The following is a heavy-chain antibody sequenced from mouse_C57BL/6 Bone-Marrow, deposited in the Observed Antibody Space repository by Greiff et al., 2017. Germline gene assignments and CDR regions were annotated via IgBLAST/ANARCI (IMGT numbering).Heavy chain of an antibody. V-gene: IGHV3-1*01. D-gene: IGHD2-3*01. Sequence: EVKLVESGPGMVKPSQSLSLTCTVTGYSITSGYDWHWIRHFPGNKLEWMGYISYSGSTNYNPSLKSRISITHDPSKNHFFLKLNSVTTEDTATYYCARGSYDLYAMDYWCQGTSVTVSS. J-gene: IGHJ4*01. CDR3: ARGSYDLYAMDY. CDR2: ISYSGST. CDR1: GYSITSGYD.